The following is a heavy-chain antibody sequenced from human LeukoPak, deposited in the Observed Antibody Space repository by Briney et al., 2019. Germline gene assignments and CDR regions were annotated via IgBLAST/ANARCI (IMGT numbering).Heavy chain of an antibody. D-gene: IGHD4-17*01. CDR3: ARHYGDYAFDY. CDR2: IHYSGST. V-gene: IGHV4-59*08. CDR1: RGSLITYY. J-gene: IGHJ4*02. Sequence: SETLSLTCNVSRGSLITYYCSWIRHPPEESLEWIGYIHYSGSTNYNPSLKSRLIISVDTSKNQFSLKMRSVTAADTAVYFCARHYGDYAFDYWDQGNPVTVSS.